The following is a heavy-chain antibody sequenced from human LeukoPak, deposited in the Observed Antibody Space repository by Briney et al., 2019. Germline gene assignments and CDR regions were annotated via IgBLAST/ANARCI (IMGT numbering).Heavy chain of an antibody. V-gene: IGHV1-69*02. J-gene: IGHJ4*02. CDR2: IIPILGIA. CDR3: ASSRGWRDGYKFDY. Sequence: GASVKVSCKASGGTFSSYTISWVRQAPGQGLEWMGRIIPILGIANYVQKFQGRVTITADKSTSTAYMELSSLRSEDTAVYYCASSRGWRDGYKFDYWGQGTLVTVSS. D-gene: IGHD5-24*01. CDR1: GGTFSSYT.